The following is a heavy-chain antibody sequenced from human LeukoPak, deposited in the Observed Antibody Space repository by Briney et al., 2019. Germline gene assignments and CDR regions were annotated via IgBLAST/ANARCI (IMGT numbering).Heavy chain of an antibody. CDR3: ASWSGNSEASYY. D-gene: IGHD4-23*01. J-gene: IGHJ4*02. V-gene: IGHV4-4*02. CDR1: GGSISSSNW. Sequence: SGTLSLTCAVSGGSISSSNWWSWVRQPPGKGLEWIGEIYHSGSTNHNPSLKSRVTISVDKSKNQFSLKLSSVTAADTAVYYCASWSGNSEASYYWGQGTLVTVSS. CDR2: IYHSGST.